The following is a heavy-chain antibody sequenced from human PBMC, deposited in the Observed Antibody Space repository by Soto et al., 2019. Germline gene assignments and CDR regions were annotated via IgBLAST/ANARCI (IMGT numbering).Heavy chain of an antibody. D-gene: IGHD6-6*01. CDR1: GFTVSSNY. V-gene: IGHV3-53*01. CDR3: ARDGSIAARPDSDAFDI. CDR2: IYSGGST. Sequence: GGSLRLYCAASGFTVSSNYMSWVRQAPGKGLEWVSVIYSGGSTYYADSVKGRFTISRDNSKNTLYLQMNSLRAEDTAVYYCARDGSIAARPDSDAFDIWGQGTMVTVSS. J-gene: IGHJ3*02.